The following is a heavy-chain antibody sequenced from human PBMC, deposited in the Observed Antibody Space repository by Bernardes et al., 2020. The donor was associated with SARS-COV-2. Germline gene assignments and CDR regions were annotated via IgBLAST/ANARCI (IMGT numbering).Heavy chain of an antibody. CDR2: ISGSSTYI. D-gene: IGHD1-7*01. CDR3: ARVDINWNYRKYDAFDI. J-gene: IGHJ3*02. Sequence: GGSLRLSCAASGFTLSSYSINWVRQAPGKGLEWVSSISGSSTYIYYADSVKGRFTISRDNAKNSLFLQMNSLRAEDTALYYCARVDINWNYRKYDAFDIWGQGTMVTVSS. V-gene: IGHV3-21*01. CDR1: GFTLSSYS.